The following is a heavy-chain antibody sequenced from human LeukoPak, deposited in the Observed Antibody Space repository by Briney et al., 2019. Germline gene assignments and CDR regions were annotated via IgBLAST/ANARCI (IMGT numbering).Heavy chain of an antibody. D-gene: IGHD1-26*01. CDR2: ISYDGSYK. Sequence: GGSLRLSCAASGFTFTTYGMHWVRQAPGKGLEWVAVISYDGSYKYYVDSVKGRFTISRDNAKKTLYLQMNSLRAEDTAVYYCARGAVAGAIDYWGLGTLVTVSS. CDR3: ARGAVAGAIDY. CDR1: GFTFTTYG. J-gene: IGHJ4*02. V-gene: IGHV3-30*03.